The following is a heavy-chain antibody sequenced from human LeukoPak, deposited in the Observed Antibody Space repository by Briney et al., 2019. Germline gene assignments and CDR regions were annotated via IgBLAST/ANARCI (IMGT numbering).Heavy chain of an antibody. CDR2: IYTSGST. J-gene: IGHJ5*02. V-gene: IGHV4-4*07. CDR1: GGSIGIYY. Sequence: SETLSLTCTVSGGSIGIYYWSWIRQPAGKGLEWIGRIYTSGSTNYNPSLKSRVTISVDTSKNQFSLKLSSVTAADTAVYYCARVIPIYGSSWYVSVWFDPWGQGTLVTVSS. D-gene: IGHD6-13*01. CDR3: ARVIPIYGSSWYVSVWFDP.